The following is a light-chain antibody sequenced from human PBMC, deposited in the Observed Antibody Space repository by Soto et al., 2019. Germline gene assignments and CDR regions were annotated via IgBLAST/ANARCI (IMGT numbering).Light chain of an antibody. CDR1: QSLFYSSNNKDY. CDR2: WAS. Sequence: DIVMTQSPDSLAVSLGERAXXXCKSSQSLFYSSNNKDYLAWYQQKPGQPPRLLIYWASTRESGVPERFSGSGSETDFTLTVSSLQAEDVAVYYYQQYFNTPWTFGQGTKVDIK. J-gene: IGKJ1*01. V-gene: IGKV4-1*01. CDR3: QQYFNTPWT.